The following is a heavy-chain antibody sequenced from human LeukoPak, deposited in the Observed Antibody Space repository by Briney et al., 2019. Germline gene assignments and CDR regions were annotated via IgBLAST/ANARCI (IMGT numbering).Heavy chain of an antibody. J-gene: IGHJ6*03. CDR1: GYTFTSYA. V-gene: IGHV7-4-1*02. CDR3: AXXXXSGYDYYYYYYMDV. Sequence: GASVKVSCKASGYTFTSYAMNWVRQAPGQGLEWMGWINTNTGNPTYAQGFTGRFVFSLDTSVSTAYLQISSLKAEDTAVYYCAXXXXSGYDYYYYYYMDVWGKGTTVTVSS. D-gene: IGHD5-12*01. CDR2: INTNTGNP.